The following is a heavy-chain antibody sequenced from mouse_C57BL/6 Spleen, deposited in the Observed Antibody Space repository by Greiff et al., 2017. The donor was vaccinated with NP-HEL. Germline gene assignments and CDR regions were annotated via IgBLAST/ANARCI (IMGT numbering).Heavy chain of an antibody. J-gene: IGHJ4*01. CDR2: IDPETGGT. D-gene: IGHD3-2*02. V-gene: IGHV1-15*01. Sequence: SGAELVRPGASVTLSCKASGYTFTDYEMYWVKQTPVHGLEWIGAIDPETGGTAYNQKFKGKAILTADKSSSTAYMELRSLTSEDSAVYYCTRVAPRHYYAMDYWGQGTSVTVSS. CDR1: GYTFTDYE. CDR3: TRVAPRHYYAMDY.